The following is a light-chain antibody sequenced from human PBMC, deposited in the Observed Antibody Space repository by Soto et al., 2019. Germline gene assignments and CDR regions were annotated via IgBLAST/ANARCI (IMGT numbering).Light chain of an antibody. CDR2: GAS. V-gene: IGKV3-20*01. CDR1: QSVSSN. CDR3: QHYATSPLT. Sequence: EIVMTQSPATLSVSPGERATLSCRASQSVSSNLAWYQQKPGQAPRLLINGASSRATGIPDRFSGSESGTDFTLTISRLEPEDIAVYFCQHYATSPLTFGQGTKV. J-gene: IGKJ1*01.